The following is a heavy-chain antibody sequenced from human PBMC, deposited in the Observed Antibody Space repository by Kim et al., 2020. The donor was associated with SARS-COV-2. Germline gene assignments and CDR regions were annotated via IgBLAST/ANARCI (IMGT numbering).Heavy chain of an antibody. CDR3: ARVSGSSWLPYYYYYYGMDV. Sequence: ASVKVSCKASGYTFTSYGISWVRQAPGQGLEWMGWISAYNGNTNYAQKLQGRVTMTTDTSTSTAYMELRSLRSDDTAVYYCARVSGSSWLPYYYYYYGMDVWGQGTTVTVSS. V-gene: IGHV1-18*01. CDR1: GYTFTSYG. CDR2: ISAYNGNT. D-gene: IGHD6-13*01. J-gene: IGHJ6*02.